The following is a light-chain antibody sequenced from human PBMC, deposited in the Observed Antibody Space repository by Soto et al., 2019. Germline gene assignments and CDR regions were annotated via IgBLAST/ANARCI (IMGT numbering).Light chain of an antibody. CDR3: QQYNTYQGT. Sequence: IQMTQSPSTLPAPVGDSVTVTCRASQSVSGWLAWYQQKPQEAPKLLIFDASTLESGVPSRFSGSGSGTEFTLTISSLQPDDFATYCCQQYNTYQGTFGPGTKVDIK. J-gene: IGKJ1*01. CDR2: DAS. V-gene: IGKV1-5*01. CDR1: QSVSGW.